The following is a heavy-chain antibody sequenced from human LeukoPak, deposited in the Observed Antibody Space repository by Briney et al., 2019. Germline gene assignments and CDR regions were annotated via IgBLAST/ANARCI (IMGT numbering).Heavy chain of an antibody. CDR3: ARVYWTAYYYYGMDV. CDR1: GYTFTSYD. V-gene: IGHV1-8*01. Sequence: GASVKVSCKASGYTFTSYDINWVRQATGQGLEWMGWMNPNSGNTGHAQKFQGRVTMTRNTSISTAYMELSSLRSEDTAVYYCARVYWTAYYYYGMDVWGQGTTVTVSS. CDR2: MNPNSGNT. D-gene: IGHD3/OR15-3a*01. J-gene: IGHJ6*02.